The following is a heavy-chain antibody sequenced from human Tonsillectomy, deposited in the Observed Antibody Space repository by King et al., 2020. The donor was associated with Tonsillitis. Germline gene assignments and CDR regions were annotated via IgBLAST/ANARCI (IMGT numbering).Heavy chain of an antibody. J-gene: IGHJ6*02. V-gene: IGHV3-48*04. CDR1: GFTFSSYS. CDR2: ISSSSSTI. CDR3: ARDDPVPGLRYYGMDA. D-gene: IGHD4-17*01. Sequence: VQLVESGGHLVQPGGSLRLSRAVPGFTFSSYSMNWVRQAPGKGLEWVSYISSSSSTIYYAASVKGRFTNSRDNAKNSLNLQMNSLRAEDTAVYYCARDDPVPGLRYYGMDAWGQGTTVPVSS.